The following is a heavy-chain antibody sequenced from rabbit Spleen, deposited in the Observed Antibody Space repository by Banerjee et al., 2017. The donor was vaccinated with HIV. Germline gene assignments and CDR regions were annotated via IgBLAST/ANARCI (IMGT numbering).Heavy chain of an antibody. J-gene: IGHJ6*01. D-gene: IGHD7-1*01. V-gene: IGHV1S40*01. Sequence: LVEYGGDVVQPGASLTLTCTASGFDFSAYTFMCWVRQAPGKGLEWISCIAGSSTGFTYSATWATGRFTISKTSSTTVTLQMTSLTVADTATYFCARDTGTSFSSYGMDLWGQGTLVTVS. CDR1: GFDFSAYTF. CDR3: ARDTGTSFSSYGMDL. CDR2: IAGSSTGFT.